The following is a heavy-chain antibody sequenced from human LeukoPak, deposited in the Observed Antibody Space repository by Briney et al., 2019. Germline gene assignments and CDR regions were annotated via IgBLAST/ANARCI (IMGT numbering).Heavy chain of an antibody. CDR1: GGSISSISYY. J-gene: IGHJ3*02. CDR3: ASQIVGAMVSYGAFDI. Sequence: SETLSLTCTVSGGSISSISYYWGWIRQPPGKGLEWIVSMYYSGSTYNNPSLKSRVTISVDTSKNQFSLKLSSVTAADTAVYYCASQIVGAMVSYGAFDIWGQGTMVTVSS. V-gene: IGHV4-39*07. CDR2: MYYSGST. D-gene: IGHD1-26*01.